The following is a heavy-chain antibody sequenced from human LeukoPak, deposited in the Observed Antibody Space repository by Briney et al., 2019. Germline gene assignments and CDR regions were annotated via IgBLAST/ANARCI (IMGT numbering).Heavy chain of an antibody. D-gene: IGHD2-21*01. CDR1: GGTFSSYA. J-gene: IGHJ6*02. V-gene: IGHV1-69*10. CDR3: AREGGCGDPCYYYYYGMDV. Sequence: SVKVSCKASGGTFSSYAISWVRQAPGQGLEWMGGIIPILGIANYAQKFQGRVTVTADKSTSTAYMELSSLRSEDTAVYYCAREGGCGDPCYYYYYGMDVWGQGTTVTVSS. CDR2: IIPILGIA.